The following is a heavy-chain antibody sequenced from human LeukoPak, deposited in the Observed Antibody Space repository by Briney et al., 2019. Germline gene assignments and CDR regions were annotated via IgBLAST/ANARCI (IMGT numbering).Heavy chain of an antibody. D-gene: IGHD7-27*01. CDR1: GFTFSSYG. CDR3: AKDRNWGSKVSYFDY. V-gene: IGHV3-33*06. CDR2: IWYDGSNK. Sequence: GGSLRLSCAASGFTFSSYGMHWVRQAPGKGLEWVAVIWYDGSNKYYADSVKGRFTISRDNSKNTLYLQMNSPRAEDTAVYYCAKDRNWGSKVSYFDYWGQGTLVTVSS. J-gene: IGHJ4*02.